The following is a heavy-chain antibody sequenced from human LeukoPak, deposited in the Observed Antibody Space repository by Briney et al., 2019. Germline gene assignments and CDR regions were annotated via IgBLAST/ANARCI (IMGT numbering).Heavy chain of an antibody. V-gene: IGHV3-23*01. Sequence: GSLRLSCAASGFTFSNYVMSWVRQAPGKGLEWVSSISGHGDNTYSADSVKGRFTISRDNSKNTLYLQLHSLRAEDTAVYYCAKAYTGVDAFDMWGQGTMVTVSS. D-gene: IGHD2-8*02. CDR2: ISGHGDNT. J-gene: IGHJ3*02. CDR3: AKAYTGVDAFDM. CDR1: GFTFSNYV.